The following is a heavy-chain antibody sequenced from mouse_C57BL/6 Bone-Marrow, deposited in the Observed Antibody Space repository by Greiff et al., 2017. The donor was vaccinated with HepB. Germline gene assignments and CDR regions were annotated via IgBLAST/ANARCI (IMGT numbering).Heavy chain of an antibody. J-gene: IGHJ2*01. Sequence: VKVVESGAELVRPGTSVKVSCKASGYAFTNYLIEWVKQRPGQGLEWIGVINPGSGGTNYNEKFKGKATLTADKSSSTAYMQLSSLTSEDSAVYFCARRGLAYYFDYWGQGTTLTVSS. CDR1: GYAFTNYL. V-gene: IGHV1-54*01. D-gene: IGHD3-3*01. CDR3: ARRGLAYYFDY. CDR2: INPGSGGT.